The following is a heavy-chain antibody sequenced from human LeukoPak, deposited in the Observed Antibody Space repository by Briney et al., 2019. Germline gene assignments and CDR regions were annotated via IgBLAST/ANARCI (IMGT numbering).Heavy chain of an antibody. CDR3: ASIWGTEWELLNY. J-gene: IGHJ4*02. D-gene: IGHD1-26*01. Sequence: PSETLSLTCTVSGGSSSSYYWSWIRQPPGKGLEWIGYIYYSGSTNYSPSLKSRVTMSVDTSKNQFSLKLSSVTAADTAVYYCASIWGTEWELLNYWGQGTLVTVSS. V-gene: IGHV4-59*12. CDR1: GGSSSSYY. CDR2: IYYSGST.